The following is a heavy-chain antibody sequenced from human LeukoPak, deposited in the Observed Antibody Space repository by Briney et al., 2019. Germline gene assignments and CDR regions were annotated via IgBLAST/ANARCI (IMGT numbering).Heavy chain of an antibody. V-gene: IGHV1-2*02. CDR3: ARYYYGSGRRNWFDP. CDR2: INPNSGGT. Sequence: ASVKVSCKASGYTFTGYYMHWVRQAPGQGLEWMGWINPNSGGTNYAQKLQGRVTMTTDTSTSTAYMELRSLRSDDTAVYYCARYYYGSGRRNWFDPWGQGTLVTVSS. J-gene: IGHJ5*02. D-gene: IGHD3-10*01. CDR1: GYTFTGYY.